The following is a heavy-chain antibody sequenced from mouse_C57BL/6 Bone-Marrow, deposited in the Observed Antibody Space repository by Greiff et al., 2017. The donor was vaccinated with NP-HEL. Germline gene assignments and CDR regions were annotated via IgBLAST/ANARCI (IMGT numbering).Heavy chain of an antibody. V-gene: IGHV1-64*01. CDR1: GYTFTSYW. J-gene: IGHJ3*01. D-gene: IGHD1-1*01. Sequence: VQLQQPGAELVKPGASVKLSCTASGYTFTSYWMHWVKQRPGQGLEWIGMIHPNSGSTNYTEKFKSQATLTVDKSSSTAYMQLSSLTSEDSAVYYCARRGPYYYGSRGGFAYWGQGTLVTVSA. CDR2: IHPNSGST. CDR3: ARRGPYYYGSRGGFAY.